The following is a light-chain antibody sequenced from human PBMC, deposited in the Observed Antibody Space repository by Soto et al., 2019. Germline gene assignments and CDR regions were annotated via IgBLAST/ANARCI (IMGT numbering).Light chain of an antibody. CDR2: AAS. Sequence: IQLTQSPSSLSASVGDRVTITCRASQGISRYLAWYQQKPGEAPKLLIYAASTVQTGVPSRFSGSGAGTDFTLSISSLQPEDFATYYCHQLNSFPWTFGQGSTVEIK. CDR1: QGISRY. V-gene: IGKV1-9*01. CDR3: HQLNSFPWT. J-gene: IGKJ1*01.